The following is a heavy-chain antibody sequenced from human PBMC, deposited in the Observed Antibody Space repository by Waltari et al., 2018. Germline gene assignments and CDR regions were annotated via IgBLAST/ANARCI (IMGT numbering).Heavy chain of an antibody. V-gene: IGHV3-49*04. Sequence: EVQLVESGGGLVQPGRSLRLSCTGSGFNFGDYAMTWVRQAPGKWLEWVGFIRSKPYGGTTEYAASVKGRFSISRDDSKSIADLQMTTLKSEDTAIYYCARSNGYSIGWTIDYWGQGTLVTVSS. CDR1: GFNFGDYA. D-gene: IGHD6-19*01. CDR2: IRSKPYGGTT. J-gene: IGHJ4*02. CDR3: ARSNGYSIGWTIDY.